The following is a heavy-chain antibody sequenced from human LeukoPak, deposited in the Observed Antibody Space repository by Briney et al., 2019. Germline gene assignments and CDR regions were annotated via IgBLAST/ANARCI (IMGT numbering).Heavy chain of an antibody. CDR2: MYYTGST. V-gene: IGHV4-59*01. CDR1: GGSISSYY. D-gene: IGHD2-15*01. Sequence: PSETLSLTCTVSGGSISSYYWNWIRQPPEKGLEWIGYMYYTGSTSYNPSLKSRVTISVDTSKTQFSLKLSSVTAADTAVYYRAREGRGYCSGGSCHAFDIWGQGTMVTVSS. J-gene: IGHJ3*02. CDR3: AREGRGYCSGGSCHAFDI.